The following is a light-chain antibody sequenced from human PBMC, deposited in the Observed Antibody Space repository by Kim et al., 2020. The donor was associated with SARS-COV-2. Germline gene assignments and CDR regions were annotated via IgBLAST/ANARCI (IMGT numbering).Light chain of an antibody. Sequence: EIVLTQSPGTLSLSPGERATLSCRASQSVRGSYLGWYQQKPGQAPRLLIYDASSRVTGIPDRFSGSGSGTDFTLSISRLEPKDFAVYYCQQYGTSPWTFGQGTKVDIK. J-gene: IGKJ1*01. CDR2: DAS. CDR1: QSVRGSY. V-gene: IGKV3-20*01. CDR3: QQYGTSPWT.